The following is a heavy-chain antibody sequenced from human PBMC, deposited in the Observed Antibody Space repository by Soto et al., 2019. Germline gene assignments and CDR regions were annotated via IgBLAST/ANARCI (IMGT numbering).Heavy chain of an antibody. CDR2: INHSGST. CDR3: ARYYYGSGSYYNIYYGMDV. Sequence: SETLSLTCAVYGGSFSGYYWSWIRQPPGKGLEWIGEINHSGSTNYNPSLKSRVTISVDTSKNQFSLKLSSVTAADTAVYYCARYYYGSGSYYNIYYGMDVWGQGTTVT. CDR1: GGSFSGYY. D-gene: IGHD3-10*01. V-gene: IGHV4-34*01. J-gene: IGHJ6*02.